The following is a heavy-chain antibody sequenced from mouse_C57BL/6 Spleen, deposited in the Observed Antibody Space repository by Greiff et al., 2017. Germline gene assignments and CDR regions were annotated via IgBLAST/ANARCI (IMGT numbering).Heavy chain of an antibody. CDR3: TTNWDGY. J-gene: IGHJ2*01. CDR2: IDPDHGDT. V-gene: IGHV14-4*01. D-gene: IGHD4-1*01. Sequence: VQLKESGAELVRPGASVKLSCTASGFNIKDDYMPWVNQRPEPGLEWIGCIDPDHGDTDYASKFPGKATITADKSSNTAYLQLSSLTSEDTAVYYCTTNWDGYWGQGTTLTVSS. CDR1: GFNIKDDY.